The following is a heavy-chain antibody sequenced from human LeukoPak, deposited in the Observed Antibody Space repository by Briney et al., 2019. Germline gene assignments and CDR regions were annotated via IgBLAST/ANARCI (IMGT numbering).Heavy chain of an antibody. V-gene: IGHV3-15*01. CDR2: IKSKTDGGTT. J-gene: IGHJ2*01. D-gene: IGHD3-10*01. Sequence: GGSLRLSCAASGFTFSNAWMSWVRQAPGKGLEWVGRIKSKTDGGTTDYAAPVKGRFTISRDDSKNTLYLQMNSLKTEDTAVYYCTTHSDRWLGEGSYWYFDLWGRGTLVTVSS. CDR3: TTHSDRWLGEGSYWYFDL. CDR1: GFTFSNAW.